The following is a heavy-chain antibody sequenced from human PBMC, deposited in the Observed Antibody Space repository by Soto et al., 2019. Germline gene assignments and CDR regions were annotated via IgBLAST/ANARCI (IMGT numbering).Heavy chain of an antibody. CDR1: GYTFTSYG. D-gene: IGHD6-13*01. CDR3: ARADSRFNYYYYGMDV. CDR2: ISAYNGNT. V-gene: IGHV1-18*01. Sequence: GASVKVSCKASGYTFTSYGISWVRQAPGQGLEWMGWISAYNGNTNYAQKLQGRVTMTTDTSTSTAYMELRSLRSDDTAVYYCARADSRFNYYYYGMDVWGQGTTVTVAS. J-gene: IGHJ6*02.